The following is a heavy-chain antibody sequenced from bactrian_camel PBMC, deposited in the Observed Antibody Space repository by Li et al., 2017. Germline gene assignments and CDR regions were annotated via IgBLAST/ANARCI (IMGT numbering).Heavy chain of an antibody. J-gene: IGHJ7*01. Sequence: VQLVESGGGLVQPGGSLRLSCAASGYTFSNYYMNWVRQAPGKGLEWVSTIYNDGSITRYADSVKGRFTISRDNAKNTVYLQMNSLKSDDTALYYCATETCLAAGRCRGYYGMDYWCKGTQVTVS. CDR1: GYTFSNYY. CDR2: IYNDGSIT. V-gene: IGHV3-2*01. D-gene: IGHD6*01.